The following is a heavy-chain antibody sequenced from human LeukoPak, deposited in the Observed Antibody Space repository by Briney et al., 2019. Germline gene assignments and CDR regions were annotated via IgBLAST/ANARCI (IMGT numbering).Heavy chain of an antibody. CDR1: GFTFSSYG. D-gene: IGHD3-3*01. V-gene: IGHV3-33*01. J-gene: IGHJ6*02. Sequence: GGSLRLSCAASGFTFSSYGMRWVRQAPGKGLEWVAVIWYDGSNKYYADSVKGRFTISRDNSKNTLYLQMNSLRAEDTAVYYCARDRNYDFWTGGMDVWGQGTTVTVSS. CDR2: IWYDGSNK. CDR3: ARDRNYDFWTGGMDV.